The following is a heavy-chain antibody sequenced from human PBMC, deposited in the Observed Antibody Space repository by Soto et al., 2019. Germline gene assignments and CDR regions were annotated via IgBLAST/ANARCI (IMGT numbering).Heavy chain of an antibody. CDR1: VLDLGDYA. J-gene: IGHJ6*02. Sequence: PRGFLPFSGISRVLDLGDYAMGGFRQGPGKGLDLAGFIRSKAYGGTTEYAASVKGRFTISRDDSKSIAYLQMNSLKTEDTAVYYCTRDIDLEMATIGYYYYGMDVWGQGTTVTVSS. CDR2: IRSKAYGGTT. CDR3: TRDIDLEMATIGYYYYGMDV. V-gene: IGHV3-49*03. D-gene: IGHD5-12*01.